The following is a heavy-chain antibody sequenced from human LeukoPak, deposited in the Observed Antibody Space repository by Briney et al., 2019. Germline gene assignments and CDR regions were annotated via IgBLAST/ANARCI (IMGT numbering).Heavy chain of an antibody. D-gene: IGHD3-22*01. V-gene: IGHV1-69*01. Sequence: SVKVSCKAFGGTFSSYAISWVRQAPGQGLEWMGGIIPIFGTANYAQKFQGRVTITADESTSTAYMELSSLRSEDTAVYYCARGSTSGYFPSTPRIAYYYGMDVWGQGTTVTVSS. CDR2: IIPIFGTA. CDR1: GGTFSSYA. J-gene: IGHJ6*02. CDR3: ARGSTSGYFPSTPRIAYYYGMDV.